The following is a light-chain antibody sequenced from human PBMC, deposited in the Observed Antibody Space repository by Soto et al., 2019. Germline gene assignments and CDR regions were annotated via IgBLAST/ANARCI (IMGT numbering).Light chain of an antibody. Sequence: DIQMTQSPSTLSASVGDRVTITCRASQSVSRWLAWYQQKPGRAPKVLIWDASSLQRGVPSRFSGSGSGTEFTLTISSLQPDDFATYYCQQYNDYSTWTFGRGTKVEIK. J-gene: IGKJ1*01. V-gene: IGKV1-5*01. CDR3: QQYNDYSTWT. CDR2: DAS. CDR1: QSVSRW.